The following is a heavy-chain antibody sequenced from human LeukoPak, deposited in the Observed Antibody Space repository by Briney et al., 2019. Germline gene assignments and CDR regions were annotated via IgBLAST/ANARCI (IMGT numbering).Heavy chain of an antibody. Sequence: GGSLRLSCAASGFTFSGSAMHWVRQASGKGLEWVGRIRSKANSYATAYAASVKGRFTISRDDSKNTAYLQMNSLKTEDTAVYYCARGLLGIGYWGQGTLVTVSS. D-gene: IGHD7-27*01. CDR1: GFTFSGSA. CDR2: IRSKANSYAT. V-gene: IGHV3-73*01. J-gene: IGHJ4*02. CDR3: ARGLLGIGY.